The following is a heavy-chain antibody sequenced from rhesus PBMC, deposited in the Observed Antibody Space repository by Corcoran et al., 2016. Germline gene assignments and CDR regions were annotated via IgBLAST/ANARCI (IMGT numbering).Heavy chain of an antibody. Sequence: QVQLQESGPGLVKPSETLSLTCAVSGYSISSGYSCGWIRQPPGKGLEWIGSIYGSGGSNYLNPTLKCRVTLSVDTAKNQFSLKLSSVTAADTAVYYCARVGSSWSEWDTVGTEWYFDLWGPGTPITISS. CDR1: GYSISSGYS. V-gene: IGHV4S14*01. CDR2: IYGSGGSN. J-gene: IGHJ2*01. CDR3: ARVGSSWSEWDTVGTEWYFDL. D-gene: IGHD5-42*01.